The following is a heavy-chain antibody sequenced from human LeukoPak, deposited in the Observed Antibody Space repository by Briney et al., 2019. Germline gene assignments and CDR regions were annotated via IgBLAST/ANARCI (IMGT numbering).Heavy chain of an antibody. CDR3: VRDGDFWSGHCFDY. D-gene: IGHD3-3*01. J-gene: IGHJ4*02. V-gene: IGHV3-74*01. CDR1: GFTFSRYW. CDR2: INSDGRST. Sequence: GGSLRLSSVVSGFTFSRYWMYWVRQAPGKGLVGVSRINSDGRSTRNADSVKGRFTISRDNAKNTLYLQMNSLKAEDTAVYYCVRDGDFWSGHCFDYWGQGTLVTVSS.